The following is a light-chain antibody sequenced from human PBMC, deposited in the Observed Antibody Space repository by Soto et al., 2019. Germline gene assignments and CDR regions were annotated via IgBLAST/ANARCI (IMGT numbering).Light chain of an antibody. Sequence: EIVLTQSAGTLSVSLGERATLSCRASQSVSSKLAWYQQKPGQAPRLLFYGASTGATGIPARFSGSGSETEFTLSISSLQSEDFGVYYCPQYNNWPGKFGQGTKVDIK. CDR2: GAS. CDR3: PQYNNWPGK. V-gene: IGKV3-15*01. J-gene: IGKJ1*01. CDR1: QSVSSK.